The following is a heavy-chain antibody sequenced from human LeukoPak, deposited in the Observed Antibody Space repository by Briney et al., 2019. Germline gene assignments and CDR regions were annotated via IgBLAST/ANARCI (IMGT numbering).Heavy chain of an antibody. D-gene: IGHD6-6*01. CDR1: GGSFSGYC. CDR3: ARCRAYSSSSPPDY. J-gene: IGHJ4*02. CDR2: INHSGST. V-gene: IGHV4-34*01. Sequence: SSETLSLTCAVYGGSFSGYCWSWIRQPPGKGLEWMGEINHSGSTNYNPSLKSRVTISVDTSKNQFSLKLSSVTAADTAVYYCARCRAYSSSSPPDYWGQGTLVTVSS.